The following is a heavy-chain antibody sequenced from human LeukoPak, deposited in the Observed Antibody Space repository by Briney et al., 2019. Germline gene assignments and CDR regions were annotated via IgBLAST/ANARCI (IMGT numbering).Heavy chain of an antibody. D-gene: IGHD1-26*01. CDR1: GFTFSDSA. V-gene: IGHV3-73*01. J-gene: IGHJ4*02. CDR2: IRSKANSYAT. CDR3: RCGVQGY. Sequence: GGSLRLSCAASGFTFSDSAVHWVRQASGKGLEWVGRIRSKANSYATSYAASVTGRFTISRDDSKNTAYLQMNSLKTEDTAVYYFRCGVQGYWGQGTLVTVSS.